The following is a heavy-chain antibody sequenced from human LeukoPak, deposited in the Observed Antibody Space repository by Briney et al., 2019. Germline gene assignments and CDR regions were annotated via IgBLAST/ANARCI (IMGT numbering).Heavy chain of an antibody. J-gene: IGHJ4*02. Sequence: SETLSLTCTVSGGSISSYYWSWIWQPPGKGLEWIGYIYYSGSTNYNPSLKSRVTISVDTSKNQFSLKLSSVTAADTAVYHCARKEMATTPFDYWGQGTLVTVSS. D-gene: IGHD5-24*01. V-gene: IGHV4-59*01. CDR1: GGSISSYY. CDR2: IYYSGST. CDR3: ARKEMATTPFDY.